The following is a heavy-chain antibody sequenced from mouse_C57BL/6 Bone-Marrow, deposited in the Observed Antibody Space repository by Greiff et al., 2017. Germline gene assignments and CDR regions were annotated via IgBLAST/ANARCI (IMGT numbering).Heavy chain of an antibody. Sequence: QVQLQQPGAELVRPGSSVKLSCKASGYTFTSYWMDWVQQRPGQGLEWIGNIYPSDSETHYNQKFKDKGTLTVDKSSSTAYMQLSSLTSEDSAVYYCERALLRYHYYAMDYWGQGTSVTVSS. V-gene: IGHV1-61*01. CDR2: IYPSDSET. CDR3: ERALLRYHYYAMDY. J-gene: IGHJ4*01. D-gene: IGHD1-1*01. CDR1: GYTFTSYW.